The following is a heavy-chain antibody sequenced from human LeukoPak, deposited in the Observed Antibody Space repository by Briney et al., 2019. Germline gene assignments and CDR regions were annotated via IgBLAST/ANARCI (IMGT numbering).Heavy chain of an antibody. Sequence: SETLSLTCTVSGGSISSYYWSWIRQPPGKGLEWIGSIYHSGSTYYNPSLKSRVTISVDTSKNQFSLKLSSVTAADTAVYYCARHLVVPAANIDYWGQGTLVTVSS. J-gene: IGHJ4*02. CDR3: ARHLVVPAANIDY. V-gene: IGHV4-59*08. D-gene: IGHD2-2*01. CDR2: IYHSGST. CDR1: GGSISSYY.